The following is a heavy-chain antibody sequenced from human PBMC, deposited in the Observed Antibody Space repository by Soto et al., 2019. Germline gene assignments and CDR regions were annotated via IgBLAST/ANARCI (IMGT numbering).Heavy chain of an antibody. J-gene: IGHJ4*02. CDR3: GKSRSAAGLTLLDY. CDR2: ISAVSDST. V-gene: IGHV3-23*01. CDR1: GFTFSTYW. D-gene: IGHD6-13*01. Sequence: PGGSLRLSCEASGFTFSTYWMSWVRQAPGKGLEWVSAISAVSDSTYYADSVKGRFTISRDNSKSTLYLQMNSLRVEDTALYYCGKSRSAAGLTLLDYWGQGTLVTVSS.